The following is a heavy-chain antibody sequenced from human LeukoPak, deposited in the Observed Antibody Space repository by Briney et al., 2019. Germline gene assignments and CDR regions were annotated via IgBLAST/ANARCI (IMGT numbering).Heavy chain of an antibody. D-gene: IGHD1-26*01. V-gene: IGHV3-74*01. CDR3: VRLSWELGDGGVT. Sequence: GGSLRLSCAASGFTFSSYWMHWVRQAPGKGLVWISRINSDGSSTTYADSVKGRLTISRDNAKNTLYLQMNSLRVEDTDVYYCVRLSWELGDGGVTWGQGTLATVSS. CDR1: GFTFSSYW. CDR2: INSDGSST. J-gene: IGHJ5*02.